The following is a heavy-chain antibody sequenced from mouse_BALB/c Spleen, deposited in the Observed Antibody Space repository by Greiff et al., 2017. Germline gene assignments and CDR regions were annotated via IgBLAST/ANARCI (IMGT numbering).Heavy chain of an antibody. V-gene: IGHV1S29*02. J-gene: IGHJ4*01. CDR2: IYHYNGGT. CDR1: GYTFTDYN. CDR3: AREEIYYYGSSSWTGAMDY. D-gene: IGHD1-1*01. Sequence: EVQLQESGPELVKPGASVKISCKASGYTFTDYNMHWVKQSHGKSLEWIGYIYHYNGGTGYNQKFKSKATLTVDNSSSTAYMELRSLTSEDAAVYYCAREEIYYYGSSSWTGAMDYWGQGTSVTVSS.